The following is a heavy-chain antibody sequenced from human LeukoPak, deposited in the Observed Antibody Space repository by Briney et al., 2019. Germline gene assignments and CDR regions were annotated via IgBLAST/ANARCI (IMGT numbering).Heavy chain of an antibody. CDR2: IYSGGST. CDR3: ARVCRYYDGSGCPDY. J-gene: IGHJ4*02. CDR1: GFTVSSNY. V-gene: IGHV3-66*01. Sequence: GGSLRLSCAASGFTVSSNYMSWVRQAPGKGLEWVSVIYSGGSTYYADSVKGRFTISRDNSKNTLYLQMNSLRAEDTAVYYCARVCRYYDGSGCPDYWGQGTLVTVSS. D-gene: IGHD3-22*01.